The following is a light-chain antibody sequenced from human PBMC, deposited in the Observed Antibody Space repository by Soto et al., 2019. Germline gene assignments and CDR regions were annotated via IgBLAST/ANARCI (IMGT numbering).Light chain of an antibody. J-gene: IGKJ4*01. CDR2: GAS. CDR1: QSVSRSY. Sequence: ETVLTQSPGTLSLSPGERATLSCRASQSVSRSYLAWYQHKPGQAPRLLIYGASSRATGIPDRFSGSGSGTDFTLTISRLEPEDFAVYYCQQYGSPPLSFGGGSKVEIK. CDR3: QQYGSPPLS. V-gene: IGKV3-20*01.